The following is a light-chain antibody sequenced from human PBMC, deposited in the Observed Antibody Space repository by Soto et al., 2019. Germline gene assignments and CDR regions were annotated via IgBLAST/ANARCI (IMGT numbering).Light chain of an antibody. V-gene: IGLV2-23*01. CDR1: RRDGGSYNL. J-gene: IGLJ1*01. CDR3: YSYAGENLYV. CDR2: EGT. Sequence: QAALTQPASVSASPGQSITIPFTGTRRDGGSYNLVSWFQQHPGKGPKLLIYEGTKRPSGLSDRFSGSKSGNTASLTISGLQAEDEADYYCYSYAGENLYVFGTGTKVTVL.